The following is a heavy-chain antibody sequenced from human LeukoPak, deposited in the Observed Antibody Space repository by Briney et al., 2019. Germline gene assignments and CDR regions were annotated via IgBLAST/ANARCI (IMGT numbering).Heavy chain of an antibody. Sequence: GASVKVSFKASGYIFTGYYMHWVRQAPGQGLEWMGWINTNTGNPTYAQGFTGRFVFSLDTSVSTAYLQISSLKAEDTAVYYCARDWRDIVVVVAATPSSRYYYMDVWGKGTTVTVSS. CDR1: GYIFTGYY. D-gene: IGHD2-15*01. CDR2: INTNTGNP. J-gene: IGHJ6*03. CDR3: ARDWRDIVVVVAATPSSRYYYMDV. V-gene: IGHV7-4-1*02.